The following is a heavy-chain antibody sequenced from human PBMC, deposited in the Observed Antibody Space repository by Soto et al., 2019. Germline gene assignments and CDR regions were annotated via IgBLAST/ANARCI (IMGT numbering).Heavy chain of an antibody. CDR1: GYTFTNYA. CDR2: INAGNGDT. V-gene: IGHV1-3*01. J-gene: IGHJ6*02. CDR3: ARASYYDSMGYYNNNYYYGIDV. D-gene: IGHD3-22*01. Sequence: ASVKVSCKASGYTFTNYAMHWVRQAPGQRLEWMGWINAGNGDTKYSQKFQGRVTFTRDTSASTAYMELSSLRSEDTAVYFCARASYYDSMGYYNNNYYYGIDVRAQRTTVTGSS.